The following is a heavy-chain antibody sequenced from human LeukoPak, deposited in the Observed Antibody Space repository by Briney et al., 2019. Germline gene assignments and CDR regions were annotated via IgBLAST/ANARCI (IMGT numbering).Heavy chain of an antibody. D-gene: IGHD2-21*02. Sequence: GGSLRLSCAASGFTFSSYWMSWVRQAPGRGLEWVAEIKHDGSQKYYVDSVEGRVTISRDNVKNTLYLQMNSLRVEDTAVYYCARECGSDCSQAFDIWGQGTMVTVSS. J-gene: IGHJ3*02. V-gene: IGHV3-7*04. CDR1: GFTFSSYW. CDR2: IKHDGSQK. CDR3: ARECGSDCSQAFDI.